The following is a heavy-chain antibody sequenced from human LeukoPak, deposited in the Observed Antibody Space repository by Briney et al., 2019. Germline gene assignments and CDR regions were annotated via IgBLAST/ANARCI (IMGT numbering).Heavy chain of an antibody. CDR2: IYSGGST. V-gene: IGHV3-53*01. CDR3: ARETYYYISGSSRHYYGMDV. Sequence: GGSLRVSCAASGFTFSSNYMSWVRQAPGEGLEWVSVIYSGGSTYYADSVKGRFTISRDNSKNTLYLQMNSLRAEDTAVYYCARETYYYISGSSRHYYGMDVWGQGTTVTVSS. CDR1: GFTFSSNY. J-gene: IGHJ6*02. D-gene: IGHD3-10*01.